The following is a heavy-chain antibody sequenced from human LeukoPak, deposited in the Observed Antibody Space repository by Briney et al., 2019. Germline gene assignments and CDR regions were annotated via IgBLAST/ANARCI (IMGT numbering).Heavy chain of an antibody. D-gene: IGHD6-13*01. Sequence: GGSLRLSCAASAFTFSSYAMSWVRQAPGKGLEWVSGISGSDGSTYYADSVKGRLTISRDNSKNTLYLQMSSLRAEDTALYYCARVPVASWIQLDSWGQGTLVTVSS. J-gene: IGHJ4*02. CDR3: ARVPVASWIQLDS. V-gene: IGHV3-23*01. CDR2: ISGSDGST. CDR1: AFTFSSYA.